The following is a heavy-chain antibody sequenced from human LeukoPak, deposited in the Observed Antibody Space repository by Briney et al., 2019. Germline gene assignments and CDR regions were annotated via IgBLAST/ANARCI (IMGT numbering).Heavy chain of an antibody. CDR1: GFTFSGFA. D-gene: IGHD2-2*01. V-gene: IGHV3-23*01. CDR3: AKMERHPLPKYHIDF. Sequence: GGSLRLSCAASGFTFSGFAMSWVRRTPGKGLEWVSGISDSGDNTLYGASMNGRLTITRDNYMNTQYLEINSLSVEDTATYYCAKMERHPLPKYHIDFWGQGTTVTVSS. CDR2: ISDSGDNT. J-gene: IGHJ6*01.